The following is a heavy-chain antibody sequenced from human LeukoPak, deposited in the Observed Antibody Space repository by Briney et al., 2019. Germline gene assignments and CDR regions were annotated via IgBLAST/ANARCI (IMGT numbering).Heavy chain of an antibody. Sequence: ASVKVSCKASGYTFTDYTMHWLRQAPGQRLDWMGWINGGSGNTKYSPEFQGRVTITRDTSASTAYMELSSLRSEDTAVYYCADPRYDSSGYYYVDWGQGTPVTVSS. D-gene: IGHD3-22*01. CDR2: INGGSGNT. CDR1: GYTFTDYT. J-gene: IGHJ4*02. V-gene: IGHV1-3*01. CDR3: ADPRYDSSGYYYVD.